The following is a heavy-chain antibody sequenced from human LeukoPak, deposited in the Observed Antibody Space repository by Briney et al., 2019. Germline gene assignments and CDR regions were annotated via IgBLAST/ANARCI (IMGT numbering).Heavy chain of an antibody. V-gene: IGHV4-30-2*01. J-gene: IGHJ6*03. CDR1: GGSISSGGYY. CDR3: ARVGFWSGYYTDYYYYYMDV. D-gene: IGHD3-3*01. Sequence: SETLSLTCTVSGGSISSGGYYWSWIRQPPGKGLEWIGYIYHSGSTYYNPSLKSRVTISVDRSKNQFSLKLSSVTAADTAVYYCARVGFWSGYYTDYYYYYMDVWGKGTTVTVSS. CDR2: IYHSGST.